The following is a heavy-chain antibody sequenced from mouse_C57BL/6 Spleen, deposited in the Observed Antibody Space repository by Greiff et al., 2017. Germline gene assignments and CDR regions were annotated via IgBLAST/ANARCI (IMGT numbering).Heavy chain of an antibody. CDR3: TRFYYGSSPWYFDV. V-gene: IGHV1-15*01. D-gene: IGHD1-1*01. CDR2: IDPETGGT. J-gene: IGHJ1*03. CDR1: GYTFTDYE. Sequence: VKLMESGAELVRPGASVTLSCKASGYTFTDYEMHLVKQTPVHGLEWIGAIDPETGGTAYNQKFTGKAILTADKSSSTAYMELRSLTSEDSAVYYCTRFYYGSSPWYFDVWGTGTTVTVSS.